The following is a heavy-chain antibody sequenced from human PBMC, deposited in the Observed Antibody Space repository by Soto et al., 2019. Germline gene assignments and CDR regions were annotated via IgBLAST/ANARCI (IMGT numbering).Heavy chain of an antibody. J-gene: IGHJ1*01. CDR1: GRIFSSFP. V-gene: IGHV1-69*06. CDR2: VISASGSV. D-gene: IGHD5-18*01. CDR3: ARVGSRDAYNYVVDQ. Sequence: QVQVVQSGAEVKKPGSSVKISCKASGRIFSSFPTSWVRQVPGQGLEWMGGVISASGSVTYAPKFQGRVTMTAANSAGIGYMELTSLTSEDTAIYYCARVGSRDAYNYVVDQWGPATVVTVSS.